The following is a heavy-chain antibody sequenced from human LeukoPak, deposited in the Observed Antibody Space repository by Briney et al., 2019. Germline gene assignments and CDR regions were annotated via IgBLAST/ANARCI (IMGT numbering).Heavy chain of an antibody. J-gene: IGHJ4*02. V-gene: IGHV3-30*04. CDR3: ARDAFAGGRVFDY. D-gene: IGHD2-15*01. Sequence: PGGSLRLSCAASGFTFSRYAMHWVRQAPGKGLEWVSLISYDGSNKYYADSVKGRFTISRDNAKNSLYLQMNSLRAEDTAVYYCARDAFAGGRVFDYWGQGTLVTVSS. CDR1: GFTFSRYA. CDR2: ISYDGSNK.